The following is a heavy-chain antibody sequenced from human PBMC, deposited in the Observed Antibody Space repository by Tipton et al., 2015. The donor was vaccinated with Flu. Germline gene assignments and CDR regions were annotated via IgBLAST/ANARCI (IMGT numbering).Heavy chain of an antibody. CDR2: FSGSGSTI. Sequence: SLRLSCAASGFTFSSYEMNWVRQAPGKGLEWDSYFSGSGSTIYYADSVKGRFTISRDNAKNSLYLQMNSLRAEDTAVYYCARDIIGDYGGDWGQGTLVTVSS. D-gene: IGHD4/OR15-4a*01. CDR1: GFTFSSYE. V-gene: IGHV3-48*03. J-gene: IGHJ4*02. CDR3: ARDIIGDYGGD.